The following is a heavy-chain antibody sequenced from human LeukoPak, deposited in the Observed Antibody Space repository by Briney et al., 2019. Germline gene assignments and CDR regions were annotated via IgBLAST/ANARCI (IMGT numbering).Heavy chain of an antibody. CDR2: TRNKANSYTT. D-gene: IGHD1-26*01. V-gene: IGHV3-72*01. Sequence: GGSLRLSCAASGFTFSDHYMDWVRQAPGKGLEWVGRTRNKANSYTTEYAASVKGRFTISRDDSKNSLYLQMNSLKTEDTAAYYCARGGSYYASYFDYWGQGTLVTVS. CDR3: ARGGSYYASYFDY. J-gene: IGHJ4*02. CDR1: GFTFSDHY.